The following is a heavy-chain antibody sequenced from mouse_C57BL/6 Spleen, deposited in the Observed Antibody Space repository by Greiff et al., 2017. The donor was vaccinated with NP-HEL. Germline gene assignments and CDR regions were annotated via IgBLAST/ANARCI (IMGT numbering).Heavy chain of an antibody. V-gene: IGHV1-15*01. J-gene: IGHJ2*01. CDR1: GYTFTDYE. CDR3: TRRASNYFDY. Sequence: QVQLQQSGAELVRPGASVTLSCKASGYTFTDYEMHWVKQTPVHGLEWIGAIDPETGGTAYNQKFQGKAILTADKSSSTAYMELRSLTSEDSAVYYCTRRASNYFDYWGQGTTLTVSS. CDR2: IDPETGGT. D-gene: IGHD2-10*02.